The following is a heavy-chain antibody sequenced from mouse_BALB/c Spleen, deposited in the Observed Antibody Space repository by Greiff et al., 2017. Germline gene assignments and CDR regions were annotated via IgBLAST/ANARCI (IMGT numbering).Heavy chain of an antibody. J-gene: IGHJ2*01. CDR1: GFTFSSYT. CDR2: ISSGGRYT. CDR3: TRDSSGSSPYYFDY. Sequence: EVMLVESGGGLVKPGGSLKLSCAAPGFTFSSYTMSWVRQTPEKRLEWVATISSGGRYTYYPDSVKGRFTISRDNAKNTLYLQMSSLKSEDTAMYYCTRDSSGSSPYYFDYWGQGTTLTVSS. D-gene: IGHD1-1*01. V-gene: IGHV5-6-4*01.